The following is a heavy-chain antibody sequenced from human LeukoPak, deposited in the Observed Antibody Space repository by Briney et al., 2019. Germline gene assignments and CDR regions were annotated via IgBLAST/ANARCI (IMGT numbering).Heavy chain of an antibody. V-gene: IGHV1-69*01. Sequence: GSSVKVSCKASGGTFSSYAISWARQAPGQGLEWMGGIIPIFGTANYAQKFQGRVTITADESTSTAYMELSSLRSEDTAVYYCAREGSDYSNYGTLDYWGQGTLVTVSS. D-gene: IGHD4-11*01. CDR2: IIPIFGTA. J-gene: IGHJ4*02. CDR3: AREGSDYSNYGTLDY. CDR1: GGTFSSYA.